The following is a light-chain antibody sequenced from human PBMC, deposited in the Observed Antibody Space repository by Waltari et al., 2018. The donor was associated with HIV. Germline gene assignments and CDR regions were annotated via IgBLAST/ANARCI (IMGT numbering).Light chain of an antibody. CDR1: TGAVTSGHS. CDR3: LLSYSGARI. CDR2: DTS. J-gene: IGLJ2*01. V-gene: IGLV7-46*01. Sequence: QAVVTQEPSLTVSPGGTVTLTCGSSTGAVTSGHSPYGFQPKPGQAPRTLIFDTSNKHAWTPARFSGSLLGGKAALTLSGAQPEDEAEYSCLLSYSGARIFGGGTKLTVL.